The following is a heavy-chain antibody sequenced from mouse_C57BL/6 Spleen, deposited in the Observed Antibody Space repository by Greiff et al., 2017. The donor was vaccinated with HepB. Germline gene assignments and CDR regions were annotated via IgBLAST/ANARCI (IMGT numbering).Heavy chain of an antibody. J-gene: IGHJ3*01. V-gene: IGHV5-4*03. CDR1: GFTFSSYA. CDR3: ARGWD. CDR2: ISDGGSYT. Sequence: DVKLVESGGGLVKPGGSLKLSCAASGFTFSSYAMSWVRQTPEKRLEWVATISDGGSYTYYPDNVKGRFTISRDNAKNNLYLQMSHLKSEDTAMYYCARGWDWGQGTLVTVSA.